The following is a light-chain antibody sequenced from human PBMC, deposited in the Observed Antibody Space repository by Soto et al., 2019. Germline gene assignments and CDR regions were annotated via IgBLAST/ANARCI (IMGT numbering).Light chain of an antibody. J-gene: IGKJ1*01. CDR2: GAS. CDR3: QQYKNYLT. V-gene: IGKV1-5*01. Sequence: DIQMTQSPSTMSASVGDRVTFTCRASQSVSIWLAWYQQKPGKAPKLLISGASTLESGVQSRFSGSGSGTEFTLTISSLQPDDFSTYYCQQYKNYLTFGQGTQVEIK. CDR1: QSVSIW.